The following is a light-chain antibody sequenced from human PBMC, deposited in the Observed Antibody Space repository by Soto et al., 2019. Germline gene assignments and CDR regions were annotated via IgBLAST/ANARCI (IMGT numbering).Light chain of an antibody. CDR1: QSISSN. V-gene: IGKV3-15*01. Sequence: TQSPATLSVSPGERATFSCRASQSISSNFAWYQQKPGQAPRLLIYGASIRATGIPARFSGSGSGTEFTPTISSLQPEDVATYYCQKNNSAPPTFGGGTNVDIK. CDR2: GAS. J-gene: IGKJ4*01. CDR3: QKNNSAPPT.